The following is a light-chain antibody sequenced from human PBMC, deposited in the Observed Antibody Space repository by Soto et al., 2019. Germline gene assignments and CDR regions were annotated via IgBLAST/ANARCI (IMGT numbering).Light chain of an antibody. CDR3: QVWDSSSDHVV. CDR2: ADS. V-gene: IGLV3-21*02. Sequence: SYELTQPPSVSVAPGQTARITCGGNNLGSKSVHWYQQRPGQAPVLVVYADSDRPSGIPERFSGSNSGNTATLTISRVEAGDEADYYCQVWDSSSDHVVFGGGTKLTVL. J-gene: IGLJ2*01. CDR1: NLGSKS.